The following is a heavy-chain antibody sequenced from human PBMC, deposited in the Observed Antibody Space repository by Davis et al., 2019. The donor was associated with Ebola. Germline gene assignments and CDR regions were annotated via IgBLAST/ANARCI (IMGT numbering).Heavy chain of an antibody. Sequence: AASVKVSCKASGYTFTGYYMHWVRQAPGQGLEWMGWISAYNGNTNYAQKLQGRVTMTTDTSTSTAYMELRSLRSDDTAVYYCARTITMILGGWFDPWGQGTLVTVSS. J-gene: IGHJ5*02. CDR2: ISAYNGNT. CDR1: GYTFTGYY. CDR3: ARTITMILGGWFDP. V-gene: IGHV1-18*04. D-gene: IGHD3-22*01.